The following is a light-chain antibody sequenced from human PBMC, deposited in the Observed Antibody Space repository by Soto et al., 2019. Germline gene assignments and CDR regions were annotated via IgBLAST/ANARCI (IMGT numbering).Light chain of an antibody. CDR3: ATWDAKLSAVV. V-gene: IGLV1-51*01. J-gene: IGLJ2*01. CDR1: SSNIGDNF. CDR2: DNS. Sequence: QSVLTQPPSMSAAPGQTVPISCSGSSSNIGDNFVSWYHHLPGTAPKLLIFDNSQRPPEIPAGFFGSKSGTIATLAITGPQTGDEAVYYCATWDAKLSAVVFGGGTKLTVL.